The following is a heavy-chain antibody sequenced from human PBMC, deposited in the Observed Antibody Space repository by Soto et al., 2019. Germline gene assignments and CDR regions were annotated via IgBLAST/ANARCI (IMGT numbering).Heavy chain of an antibody. CDR2: IIPIFGTA. CDR1: GGTFSSYA. Sequence: SMKVSCKASGGTFSSYAISWVRQAPGQGLEWMGGIIPIFGTANYAQKFQGRVTITADESTSTAYMELSSLRSEDTAVYYCARLYGYSYGPFDYWGQGTLVTVSS. J-gene: IGHJ4*02. CDR3: ARLYGYSYGPFDY. D-gene: IGHD5-18*01. V-gene: IGHV1-69*13.